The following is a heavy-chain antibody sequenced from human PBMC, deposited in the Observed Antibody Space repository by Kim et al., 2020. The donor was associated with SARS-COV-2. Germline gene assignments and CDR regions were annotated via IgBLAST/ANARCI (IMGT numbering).Heavy chain of an antibody. Sequence: SETLSLTCTVSGGSISSYYWSWIRQPPGKGLEWIGYIYYSGSTNYNPSLKSRVTISVDTSKNQFSLKLSSVTAADTAVYYCARERRGYCSSTSCYRYWFDPWGQGTLVTVSS. J-gene: IGHJ5*02. CDR1: GGSISSYY. D-gene: IGHD2-2*02. CDR2: IYYSGST. V-gene: IGHV4-59*13. CDR3: ARERRGYCSSTSCYRYWFDP.